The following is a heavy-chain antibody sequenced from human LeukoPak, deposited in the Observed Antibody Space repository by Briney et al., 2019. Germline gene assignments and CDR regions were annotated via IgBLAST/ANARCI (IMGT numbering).Heavy chain of an antibody. CDR3: ARDGGRNFDY. J-gene: IGHJ4*02. V-gene: IGHV3-23*01. CDR1: GFTFSSYA. CDR2: ISGSGGST. Sequence: GGSLRLSCAASGFTFSSYAMSWVRQAPGKGLEWVSAISGSGGSTYYADSVKGRFIISRDNSKNTLYLQMNSLRAEDTAVYYCARDGGRNFDYWGQGTLVTVSS.